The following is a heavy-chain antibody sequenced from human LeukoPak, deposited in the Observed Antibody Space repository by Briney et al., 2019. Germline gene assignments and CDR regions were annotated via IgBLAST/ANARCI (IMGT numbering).Heavy chain of an antibody. V-gene: IGHV4-59*12. CDR2: IYYSGST. Sequence: SETLPLTCTVSGGSISSYYWSWIRQPPGKGLEWIGYIYYSGSTNYNPSLKSRVTISVDTSKNQFSLKLSSVTAADTAVYYCARVGSSWYGQVDYWGQGTLVTVSS. CDR3: ARVGSSWYGQVDY. J-gene: IGHJ4*02. CDR1: GGSISSYY. D-gene: IGHD6-13*01.